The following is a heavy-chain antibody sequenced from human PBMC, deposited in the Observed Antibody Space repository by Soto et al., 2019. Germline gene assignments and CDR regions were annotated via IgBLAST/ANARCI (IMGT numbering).Heavy chain of an antibody. Sequence: GGSLRLSCAASGFTFSSYAMSWVRQAPGKGLEWVSAISGSGGSTYYADSVKGRFTISRDNSKNTLYLQMNSLRAEDTAVYDCANVGNYYGSGSYSYFDYWGQGTLVTVSS. J-gene: IGHJ4*02. CDR2: ISGSGGST. D-gene: IGHD3-10*01. CDR3: ANVGNYYGSGSYSYFDY. CDR1: GFTFSSYA. V-gene: IGHV3-23*01.